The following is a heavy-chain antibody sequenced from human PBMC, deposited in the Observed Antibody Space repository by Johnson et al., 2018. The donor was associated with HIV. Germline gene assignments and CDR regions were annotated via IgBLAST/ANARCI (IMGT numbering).Heavy chain of an antibody. CDR3: ARSGYGSGSTHDAFDI. CDR1: GFTFSDYY. CDR2: ISSSGSTI. V-gene: IGHV3-11*04. D-gene: IGHD3-10*01. Sequence: QVQLVESGGGVVQPGGSLRLSCAASGFTFSDYYMSWIRQAPGKGLEWVSYISSSGSTIYYADSVKGRFTISRDNSKNTLYLQMNSLRAEDTAVYYCARSGYGSGSTHDAFDIWGQGTMVTVSS. J-gene: IGHJ3*02.